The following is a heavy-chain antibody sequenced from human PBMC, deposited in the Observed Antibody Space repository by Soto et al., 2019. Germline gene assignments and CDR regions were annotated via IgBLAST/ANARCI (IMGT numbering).Heavy chain of an antibody. D-gene: IGHD6-19*01. Sequence: SVKVSCKASGFTFTSSAVQWVRQARGQRLEWIGWIVVGSGNTNYAQKFQERVTVSRDNPKNTLFLQLNSLRGEDTAVYYCTKPRSSLQWPPFDPWGHGTLVTVSS. V-gene: IGHV1-58*01. CDR1: GFTFTSSA. J-gene: IGHJ5*02. CDR2: IVVGSGNT. CDR3: TKPRSSLQWPPFDP.